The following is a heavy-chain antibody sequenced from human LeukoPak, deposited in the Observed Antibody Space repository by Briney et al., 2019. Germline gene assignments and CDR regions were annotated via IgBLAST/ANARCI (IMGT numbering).Heavy chain of an antibody. CDR1: GYSISSSFY. J-gene: IGHJ6*03. CDR3: ARHKDYYYSYMDV. V-gene: IGHV4-38-2*02. CDR2: INHSGST. Sequence: PSETLSLTCSVSGYSISSSFYWGWIRQPPGKGLEWIGSINHSGSTYYNPSLKSRVTISVDTSKNQFSLKLSSVTAADTAVYYCARHKDYYYSYMDVWGKGTTVTISS.